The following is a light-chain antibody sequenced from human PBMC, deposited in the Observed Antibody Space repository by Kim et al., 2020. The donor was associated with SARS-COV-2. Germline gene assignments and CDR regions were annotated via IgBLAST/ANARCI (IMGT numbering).Light chain of an antibody. CDR2: DDN. CDR3: QVWDGSSDHVL. V-gene: IGLV3-21*03. Sequence: PGKTARITCGGNNFGGKSVPGYQQKPGQAPVLDVYDDNDRPSGIPERFSGSNSGNTATLTISRVEAGDEADYYCQVWDGSSDHVLFGGGTQLTVL. CDR1: NFGGKS. J-gene: IGLJ2*01.